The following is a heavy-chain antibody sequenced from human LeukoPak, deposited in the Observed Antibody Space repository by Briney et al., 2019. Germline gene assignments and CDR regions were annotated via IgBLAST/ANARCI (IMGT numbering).Heavy chain of an antibody. CDR2: IIPILGIA. CDR3: AREASYCSGGSCQFDY. CDR1: GGTFSSYA. V-gene: IGHV1-69*04. J-gene: IGHJ4*02. Sequence: SVKVSCKASGGTFSSYAISWVRQAPGQGLEWMGRIIPILGIANYAQKFQGRVTITADKSTSTAYMELSSLRSEDTAVYYCAREASYCSGGSCQFDYWGQGTLVTVSS. D-gene: IGHD2-15*01.